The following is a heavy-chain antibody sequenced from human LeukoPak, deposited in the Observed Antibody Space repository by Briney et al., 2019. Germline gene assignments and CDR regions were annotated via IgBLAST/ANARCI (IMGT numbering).Heavy chain of an antibody. CDR2: ISGSGGST. V-gene: IGHV3-23*01. CDR1: GFTFSSYA. J-gene: IGHJ6*02. D-gene: IGHD3-10*01. CDR3: AKGYGAGFGSGTTNYYYHGLDV. Sequence: GGSLRLSCAASGFTFSSYAMSWVRQAPGKGLEWVSAISGSGGSTYYADSVKGRFTISRDNSKNTLYLQMNSLRAEDAAVYYCAKGYGAGFGSGTTNYYYHGLDVWGQGTTVTVSS.